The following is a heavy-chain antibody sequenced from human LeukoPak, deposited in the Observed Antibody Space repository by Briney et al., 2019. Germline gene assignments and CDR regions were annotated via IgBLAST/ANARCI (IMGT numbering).Heavy chain of an antibody. D-gene: IGHD3-10*01. Sequence: PSETLSLTCTVSGGSISSYYWSWIRQPAGKGLEWIGRIYTSGSTNYNPSLKSRVTMSVDTSKNQFSLKLSSVTAADTAVYYCARVRVGYYYGSGSYDAAGYYYYYGMDVWGQGTTVTVSS. CDR1: GGSISSYY. V-gene: IGHV4-4*07. J-gene: IGHJ6*02. CDR2: IYTSGST. CDR3: ARVRVGYYYGSGSYDAAGYYYYYGMDV.